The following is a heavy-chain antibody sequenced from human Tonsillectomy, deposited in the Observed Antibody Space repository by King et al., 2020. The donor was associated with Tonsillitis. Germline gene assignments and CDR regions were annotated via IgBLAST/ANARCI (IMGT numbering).Heavy chain of an antibody. D-gene: IGHD3-9*01. J-gene: IGHJ4*02. Sequence: VQLVQSGGDLVKPGGSLRLSCAASGFTFSDYAMNWVLQAPGKGLECVSSISSSRSVIYYADSMKGRFSISRDNAKNSLYLQMNSLRVEDTAVYYCASSRSDILTGYPLSPIDYWGQGTLVTVSS. CDR3: ASSRSDILTGYPLSPIDY. V-gene: IGHV3-21*01. CDR1: GFTFSDYA. CDR2: ISSSRSVI.